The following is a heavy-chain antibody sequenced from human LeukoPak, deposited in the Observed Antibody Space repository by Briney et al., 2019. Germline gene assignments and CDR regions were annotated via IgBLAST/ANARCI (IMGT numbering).Heavy chain of an antibody. CDR2: IRYDATTI. Sequence: GGSLRLSCAASGLTFSNFGMHWVRQAPGKGLEWVTFIRYDATTIYYLDSVKGRFTVSRDNSKNMLYLQMNSLKVEGTAVYYCAKETYCTATTCQGNDAFDTWGQGTVATVS. J-gene: IGHJ3*02. D-gene: IGHD2-8*02. CDR3: AKETYCTATTCQGNDAFDT. CDR1: GLTFSNFG. V-gene: IGHV3-30*02.